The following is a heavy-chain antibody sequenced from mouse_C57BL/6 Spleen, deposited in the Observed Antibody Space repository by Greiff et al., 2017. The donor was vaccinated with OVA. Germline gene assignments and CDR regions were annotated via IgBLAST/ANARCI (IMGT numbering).Heavy chain of an antibody. Sequence: VQLVESGPELVKPGASVKISCKASGYAFSSSWMNWVKQRPGKGLEWIGRIYPGDGDTNYNGKFKGKATLTADKSSSTAYMQRSSLTSEDAAVYFCTRKQLRQGGFDYWGQGTTLTVSS. CDR1: GYAFSSSW. CDR3: TRKQLRQGGFDY. J-gene: IGHJ2*01. CDR2: IYPGDGDT. D-gene: IGHD3-2*02. V-gene: IGHV1-82*01.